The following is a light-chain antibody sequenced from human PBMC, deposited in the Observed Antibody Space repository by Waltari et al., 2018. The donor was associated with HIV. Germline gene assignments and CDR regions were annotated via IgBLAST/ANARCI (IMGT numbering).Light chain of an antibody. Sequence: SYELTQPPSVSVSPGQTASITCSGDKLGDEYACWYQQKPGQSPVTVIYQDSKRPSGIPERFSGSNSGNTATLTISGTQAIDEADYYCQAWDSSTAVVFGGGTKLTVL. J-gene: IGLJ2*01. CDR1: KLGDEY. V-gene: IGLV3-1*01. CDR2: QDS. CDR3: QAWDSSTAVV.